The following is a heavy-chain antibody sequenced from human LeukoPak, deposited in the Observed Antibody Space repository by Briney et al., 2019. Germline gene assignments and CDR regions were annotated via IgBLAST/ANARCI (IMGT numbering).Heavy chain of an antibody. CDR2: ISYDGSNK. CDR1: GFSFNNYA. CDR3: ARGQVLDY. V-gene: IGHV3-30-3*01. D-gene: IGHD4/OR15-4a*01. J-gene: IGHJ4*02. Sequence: PGGSLRLSCAASGFSFNNYAMHWVRQAPGKGLEWVALISYDGSNKYYADSVKGRFTISRDNSKNTLYLQMNSLRAEDTAVYYCARGQVLDYWGQGTLVTVSS.